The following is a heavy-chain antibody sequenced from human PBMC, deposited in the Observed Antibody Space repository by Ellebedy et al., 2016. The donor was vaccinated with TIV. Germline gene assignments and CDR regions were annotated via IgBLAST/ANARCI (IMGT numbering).Heavy chain of an antibody. D-gene: IGHD3-10*01. Sequence: GESLKISCAASGFSFTGAWMTWVRQAPGKGLEWVGRIKSKGAGETRDYAGPVKGRFSISRDDSENRFYLEMNSLKIEDTAVYYCAADRPERGVGELDDWGQGTLVTVSS. V-gene: IGHV3-15*01. CDR3: AADRPERGVGELDD. CDR1: GFSFTGAW. J-gene: IGHJ4*02. CDR2: IKSKGAGETR.